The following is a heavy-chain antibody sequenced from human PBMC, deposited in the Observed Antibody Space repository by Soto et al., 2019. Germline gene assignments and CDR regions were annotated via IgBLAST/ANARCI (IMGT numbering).Heavy chain of an antibody. J-gene: IGHJ4*02. CDR2: INSDGSDS. CDR3: ARDKSGPADY. D-gene: IGHD3-3*01. Sequence: GGSLRLSCAASGFTLINYWMHWVRQAPGKGLEWVSRINSDGSDSRYADSVQGRFTISRDNAKNTVYLHMNSLRAEDTAFYYCARDKSGPADYWGQGTLVTVSS. V-gene: IGHV3-74*01. CDR1: GFTLINYW.